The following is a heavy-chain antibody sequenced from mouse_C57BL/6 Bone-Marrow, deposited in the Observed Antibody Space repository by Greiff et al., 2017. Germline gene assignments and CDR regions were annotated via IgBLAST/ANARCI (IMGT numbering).Heavy chain of an antibody. D-gene: IGHD2-3*01. V-gene: IGHV1-53*01. Sequence: QVQLQQPGTELVKPGASVKLSCKASGYTFTSYWMHWVKQRPGQGLEWIGNIYPSNGGTNYNEKFKSKATLTVDKSSSTAYMQLSSLTSEDSAVYYCASENDGSYVTFLFAYWGQGTRVTVSA. J-gene: IGHJ3*01. CDR1: GYTFTSYW. CDR2: IYPSNGGT. CDR3: ASENDGSYVTFLFAY.